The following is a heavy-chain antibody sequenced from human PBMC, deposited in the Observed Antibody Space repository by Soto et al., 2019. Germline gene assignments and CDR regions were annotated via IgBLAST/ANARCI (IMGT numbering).Heavy chain of an antibody. J-gene: IGHJ4*02. Sequence: GGSLRLSCAASGFTFSSYAMHWVRQAPGKGLEWVAVISYDGSNKYYADSVKGRFTISRDNSKNTLYLQMNSLRAEDTAVYYCARDGVYYDSSGYYYNWGQGTLVTVSS. CDR2: ISYDGSNK. CDR3: ARDGVYYDSSGYYYN. CDR1: GFTFSSYA. D-gene: IGHD3-22*01. V-gene: IGHV3-30-3*01.